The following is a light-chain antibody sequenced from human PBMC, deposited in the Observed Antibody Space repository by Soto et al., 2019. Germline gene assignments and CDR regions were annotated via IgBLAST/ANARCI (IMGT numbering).Light chain of an antibody. CDR1: SSDIGNYDF. V-gene: IGLV2-14*01. CDR3: SSYTTSTSFIL. J-gene: IGLJ2*01. Sequence: QSALTQPACVSGSPGQSITICCTGTSSDIGNYDFVSWYQQVPGTAPKAMIYEVSSRPSGVSNRFSGSKSGNTASLTISGLQAEDEAYYYCSSYTTSTSFILFGGGTQLTVL. CDR2: EVS.